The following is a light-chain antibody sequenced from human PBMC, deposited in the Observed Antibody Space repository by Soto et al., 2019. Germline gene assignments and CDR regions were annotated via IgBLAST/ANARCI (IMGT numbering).Light chain of an antibody. V-gene: IGKV1-39*01. CDR3: LQTFSTPWT. Sequence: DLQMTQSPSSLSASVGDSVTITCRASQTSTVFLSWYQQRPGEAPKLLIYSASTLHSGVPSRFSGSGSGTYFSLTISNLQPEDFATYYCLQTFSTPWTFGQGTKV. J-gene: IGKJ1*01. CDR1: QTSTVF. CDR2: SAS.